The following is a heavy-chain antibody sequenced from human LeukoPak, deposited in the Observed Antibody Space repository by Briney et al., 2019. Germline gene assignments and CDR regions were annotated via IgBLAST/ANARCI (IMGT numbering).Heavy chain of an antibody. CDR2: ISYDGSNK. CDR3: ARDLDSLYYFDY. V-gene: IGHV3-30-3*01. Sequence: PGGSLRLSCAASGFTFSSYAMHWVRQAPGKGLEWVAVISYDGSNKYYADSVKGRFTISRDNSKNTLYLQMNSLRAEDTAGYYCARDLDSLYYFDYWGQGTLVTVSS. D-gene: IGHD3/OR15-3a*01. J-gene: IGHJ4*02. CDR1: GFTFSSYA.